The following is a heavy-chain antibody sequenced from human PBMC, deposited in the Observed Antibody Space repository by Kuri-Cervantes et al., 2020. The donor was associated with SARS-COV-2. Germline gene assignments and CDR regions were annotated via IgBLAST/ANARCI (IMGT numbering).Heavy chain of an antibody. J-gene: IGHJ6*02. CDR3: ARDGIITISYYYYYGMDV. CDR2: ISSSSSTI. CDR1: GFTFSSYS. D-gene: IGHD3-9*01. Sequence: GESLKISCATSGFTFSSYSMNWVRQAPGKGLEWVSYISSSSSTIYYADSVKGRFTISRDNAKNSLYLQMTSLRGEDTAVYYCARDGIITISYYYYYGMDVWGQGTTVTVSS. V-gene: IGHV3-48*01.